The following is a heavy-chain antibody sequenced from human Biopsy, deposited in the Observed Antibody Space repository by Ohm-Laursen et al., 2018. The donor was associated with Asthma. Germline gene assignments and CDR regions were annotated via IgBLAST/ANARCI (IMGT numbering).Heavy chain of an antibody. CDR2: MSHDDNYK. CDR1: GFNVNSYT. Sequence: SSLRLSCTASGFNVNSYTFSWVRQAPGKGLAWVSAMSHDDNYKAYADSVKGRFTIPRDYSKNTLSLQMNSLTAEDTAVYYCAKEGVAGTHIEDWGQGTLVTVSS. CDR3: AKEGVAGTHIED. J-gene: IGHJ4*02. V-gene: IGHV3-30-3*01. D-gene: IGHD6-19*01.